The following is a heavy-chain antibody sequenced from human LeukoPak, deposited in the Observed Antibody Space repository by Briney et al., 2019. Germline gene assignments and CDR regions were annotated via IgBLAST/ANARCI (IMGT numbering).Heavy chain of an antibody. CDR1: GGSFSGYY. D-gene: IGHD5-18*01. J-gene: IGHJ4*02. Sequence: KPSETLSLTCAVYGGSFSGYYWSWIRQPPGKGLEWIGEINHSGSTNYNPSLKSRVTISVDTSKNQFSLKLSSVTAADTAVYYCARGVHRGYRYGKALGYWGQGTLVTVSS. V-gene: IGHV4-34*01. CDR3: ARGVHRGYRYGKALGY. CDR2: INHSGST.